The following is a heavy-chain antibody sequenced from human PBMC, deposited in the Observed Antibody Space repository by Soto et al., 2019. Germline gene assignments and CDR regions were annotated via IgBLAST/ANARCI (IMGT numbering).Heavy chain of an antibody. D-gene: IGHD5-12*01. Sequence: SETLSLTCAVSGGSISSTNWWSWVRQSPGKGLEWIGEIYHLGSTDYNPSLRGRVTISVDKSNNQFSLKMRYLTAADTAVYYCARHFDYPHAFDVWGQGTMV. CDR2: IYHLGST. CDR3: ARHFDYPHAFDV. V-gene: IGHV4-4*02. J-gene: IGHJ3*01. CDR1: GGSISSTNW.